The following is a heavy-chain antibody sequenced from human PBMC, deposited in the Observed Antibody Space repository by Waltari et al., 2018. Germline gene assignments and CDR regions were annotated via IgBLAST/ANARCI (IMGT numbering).Heavy chain of an antibody. D-gene: IGHD3-22*01. CDR1: GYTFTSYD. CDR2: MDPNSGNT. V-gene: IGHV1-8*01. J-gene: IGHJ4*02. Sequence: QVQLVQSGAEVKKPGASVKVSCKASGYTFTSYDINWVRQATGQGLEWLGWMDPNSGNTGYAQKFQGRVTMTRNTSISTDYMELSSLRSEDTAVYYCARAYDYEDSSGYWRVDYWGQGTLVIVSS. CDR3: ARAYDYEDSSGYWRVDY.